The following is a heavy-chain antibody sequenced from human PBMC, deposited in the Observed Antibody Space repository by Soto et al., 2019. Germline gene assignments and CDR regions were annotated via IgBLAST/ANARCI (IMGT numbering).Heavy chain of an antibody. CDR3: ARGHEYGGSPDAFDI. CDR1: GGTFSTSS. D-gene: IGHD2-15*01. V-gene: IGHV1-69*14. CDR2: ILPIFGTA. J-gene: IGHJ3*02. Sequence: QVQLVQSGAEVKKPGCSVKVSCKASGGTFSTSSINWVRQAPGQRPEWMGNILPIFGTADYAQKFQGRVTITADKSTNTAYMELRSLLSEDTAVYYCARGHEYGGSPDAFDIWGQGTVVADSS.